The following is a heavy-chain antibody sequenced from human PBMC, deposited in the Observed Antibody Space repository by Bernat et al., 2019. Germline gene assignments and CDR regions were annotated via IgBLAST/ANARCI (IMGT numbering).Heavy chain of an antibody. CDR2: ISAHNGNT. CDR1: GYTFIHYD. CDR3: ARDHQWLAFNGMDV. V-gene: IGHV1-18*01. D-gene: IGHD6-19*01. Sequence: QVQLMQSGPEVKKPGASVKVSCKASGYTFIHYDITWVRQAPGQGLEWVGRISAHNGNTNYGQKVQGRVTMTTDTSTGTAYMELRSLRSNDTAVYYCARDHQWLAFNGMDVWGQGTTVSVSS. J-gene: IGHJ6*02.